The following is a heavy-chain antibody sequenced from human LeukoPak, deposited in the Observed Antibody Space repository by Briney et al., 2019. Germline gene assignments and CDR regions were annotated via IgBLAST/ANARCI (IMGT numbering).Heavy chain of an antibody. Sequence: SVKVSCKASGGTFSSYAISWVRQAPGQGLEWMGGIIPIFGTANYAQKFQGRVTITADESTSTAYMELSSLRSEDTAVYYYARAMGAVAHSTFDYWGQGTLVTVSS. CDR2: IIPIFGTA. V-gene: IGHV1-69*13. CDR1: GGTFSSYA. CDR3: ARAMGAVAHSTFDY. D-gene: IGHD6-19*01. J-gene: IGHJ4*02.